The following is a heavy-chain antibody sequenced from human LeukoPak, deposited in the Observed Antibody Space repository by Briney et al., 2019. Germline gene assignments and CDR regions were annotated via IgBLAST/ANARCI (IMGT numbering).Heavy chain of an antibody. Sequence: GASVKVSCQASGYTFTGYYMHWVRQAPGQGLEWMGWINPNSGGTNYAQKFQGRVTMTRDTSISTAYMELSRLRSDDTAVYYCAREEATWGAFDIWGQGTMVTVSS. CDR3: AREEATWGAFDI. CDR1: GYTFTGYY. J-gene: IGHJ3*02. D-gene: IGHD7-27*01. CDR2: INPNSGGT. V-gene: IGHV1-2*02.